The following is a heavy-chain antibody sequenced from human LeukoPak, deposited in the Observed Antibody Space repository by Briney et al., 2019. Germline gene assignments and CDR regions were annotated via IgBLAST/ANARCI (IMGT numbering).Heavy chain of an antibody. CDR3: ASLFGGVIDY. V-gene: IGHV4-34*01. CDR1: GGSFSDYY. D-gene: IGHD3-16*01. Sequence: SETLSLTCAVYGGSFSDYYWSWIRQPPGKGLEWIGEINHSGSTNYNPSLKSRVTISVDTSKNQFSLKLSSVTAADTAVYYCASLFGGVIDYWGQGTLVTVSS. CDR2: INHSGST. J-gene: IGHJ4*02.